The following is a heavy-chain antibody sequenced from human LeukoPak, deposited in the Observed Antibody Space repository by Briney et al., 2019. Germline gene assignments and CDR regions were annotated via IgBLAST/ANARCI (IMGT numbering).Heavy chain of an antibody. J-gene: IGHJ6*03. CDR1: GFTFSSYG. D-gene: IGHD6-19*01. CDR2: ISYDGSNK. Sequence: QPGRSLRLSCAASGFTFSSYGMHWVRQAPGKGLEWVAVISYDGSNKYYADSVKGRFTISRDNSKNTLYLQMNSLRAEDTAVYYCAVGGTAVAGTDYYYKDVWGKGTTVTVSS. V-gene: IGHV3-30*03. CDR3: AVGGTAVAGTDYYYKDV.